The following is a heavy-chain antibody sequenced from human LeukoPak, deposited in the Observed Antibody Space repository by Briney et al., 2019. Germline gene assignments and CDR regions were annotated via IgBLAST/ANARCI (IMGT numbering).Heavy chain of an antibody. CDR2: IYYSGST. V-gene: IGHV4-39*01. CDR1: GGSISSSSYY. D-gene: IGHD3-10*01. Sequence: PWETLSLTCTVSGGSISSSSYYWGWIRQPPGKGLVWIGIIYYSGSTYYNPALKSRLTISVDTSKNQFSLKVSSVTAADTAVYYCARHRAGGSGMAVDYWGQGTLVSASS. CDR3: ARHRAGGSGMAVDY. J-gene: IGHJ4*02.